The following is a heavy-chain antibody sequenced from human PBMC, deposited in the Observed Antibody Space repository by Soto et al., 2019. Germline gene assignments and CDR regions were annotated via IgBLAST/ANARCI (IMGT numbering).Heavy chain of an antibody. Sequence: EVQLVESGGGLVQPGGALRLSCAASGFTVSNTYMSWVRQAPGKGLEWVSTIYSTGSTYYVDSVKGRFTISRDSSKNTLFLQMNSLRAEDTAVYYCARYPFSMIGFWGQGTLVTVSS. CDR3: ARYPFSMIGF. CDR1: GFTVSNTY. CDR2: IYSTGST. V-gene: IGHV3-66*01. J-gene: IGHJ4*02. D-gene: IGHD3-16*01.